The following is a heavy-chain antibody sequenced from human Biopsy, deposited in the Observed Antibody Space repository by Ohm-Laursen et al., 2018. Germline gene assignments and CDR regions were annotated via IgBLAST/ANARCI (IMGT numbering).Heavy chain of an antibody. CDR1: GFSFGDNY. D-gene: IGHD2-2*01. V-gene: IGHV3-11*04. CDR3: ARESALKWYQSLSYFNGMDV. CDR2: ISPNSADI. J-gene: IGHJ6*02. Sequence: GSLRLSCAASGFSFGDNYMTWARQPPGKGLEWLSYISPNSADIQHADSVKGRFTISRDNAKNSLFLHMNSLRAEDTAVYYCARESALKWYQSLSYFNGMDVWGQGTTVTVSS.